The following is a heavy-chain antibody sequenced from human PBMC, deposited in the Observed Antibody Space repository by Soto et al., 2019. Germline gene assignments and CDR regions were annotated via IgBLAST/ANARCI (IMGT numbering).Heavy chain of an antibody. D-gene: IGHD6-19*01. CDR1: GGSVSSTNW. Sequence: QVQLQESGPGLVEPSGTLSLTCAVSGGSVSSTNWWSWVRQPPGKGLEWIGEIYHSGSTYYNPSLKRVDTISVDKSKNQFSLGLSSVTAADTAGYFCARDRAVSARGSFDYWGQGTLVTVSS. CDR2: IYHSGST. J-gene: IGHJ4*02. CDR3: ARDRAVSARGSFDY. V-gene: IGHV4-4*02.